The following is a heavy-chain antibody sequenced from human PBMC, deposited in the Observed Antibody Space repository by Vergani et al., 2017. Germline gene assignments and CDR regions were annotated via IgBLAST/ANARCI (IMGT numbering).Heavy chain of an antibody. D-gene: IGHD3-3*01. CDR2: ISSSGSTI. V-gene: IGHV3-48*04. CDR1: GFTFSSYS. J-gene: IGHJ4*02. Sequence: EVQLVESGGGLVQPGGSLRLSCAASGFTFSSYSMNWVRQAPGKGLEWVSYISSSGSTIYYADSVKGRFTISRDNAKNSLYLQMNSLRAEDTAVYYCARVPGITILDYWGQGTLVTVSS. CDR3: ARVPGITILDY.